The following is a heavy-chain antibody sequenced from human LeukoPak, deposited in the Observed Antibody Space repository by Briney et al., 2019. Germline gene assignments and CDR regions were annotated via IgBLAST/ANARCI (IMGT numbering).Heavy chain of an antibody. CDR2: ISAYNGNT. Sequence: ASVKVSCKASGYTFTSYGISWVRQAPGQGLEWMGWISAYNGNTNYAQKLQGRVTMTTDTSTSTAYIELRSLRSDDTAVYYCAREGDNWNDEDYWGQGTLVTVSS. J-gene: IGHJ4*02. CDR1: GYTFTSYG. D-gene: IGHD1-1*01. CDR3: AREGDNWNDEDY. V-gene: IGHV1-18*01.